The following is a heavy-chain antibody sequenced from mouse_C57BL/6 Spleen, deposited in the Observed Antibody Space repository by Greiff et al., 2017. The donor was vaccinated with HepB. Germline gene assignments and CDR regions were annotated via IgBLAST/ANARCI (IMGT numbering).Heavy chain of an antibody. CDR1: GYTFTSYD. Sequence: VKLQQSGPELVKPGASVKLSCKASGYTFTSYDINWVKQRPGQGLEWIGWIYPRDGSTKYNEKFKGKATLTVDTSSSTAYMELHSLTSEDSAVYFCARRGGYYVYYFDYWGQGTTLTVSS. CDR3: ARRGGYYVYYFDY. D-gene: IGHD2-3*01. CDR2: IYPRDGST. J-gene: IGHJ2*01. V-gene: IGHV1-85*01.